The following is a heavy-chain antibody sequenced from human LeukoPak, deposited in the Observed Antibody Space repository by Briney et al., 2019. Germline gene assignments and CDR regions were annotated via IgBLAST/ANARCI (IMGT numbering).Heavy chain of an antibody. CDR3: AKALLLLWFGESAYFDY. CDR2: ISGSGGST. J-gene: IGHJ4*02. V-gene: IGHV3-23*01. CDR1: GFTFSSYA. D-gene: IGHD3-10*01. Sequence: GGSLRLSCEASGFTFSSYAMSWVRQAPGKGLEWVSAISGSGGSTYYADSVKGRFTISRDNSKNTLYLQMNSLRAEDTAVYYCAKALLLLWFGESAYFDYWGQGTLVTVSS.